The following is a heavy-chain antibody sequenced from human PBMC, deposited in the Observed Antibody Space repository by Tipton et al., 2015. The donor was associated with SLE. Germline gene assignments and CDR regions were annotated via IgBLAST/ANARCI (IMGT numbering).Heavy chain of an antibody. Sequence: TLSLTCTVSGGSISSGTYYYTWIRQPAGKELEYIGHVSTTGTTNYNPSLQSRVTISLDTSKNQFSLKLYSVTTADTAIYYCARFAYCGTGCYYHFDQWGQGNLVTVSS. CDR1: GGSISSGTYY. V-gene: IGHV4-61*09. D-gene: IGHD2-21*01. J-gene: IGHJ4*02. CDR3: ARFAYCGTGCYYHFDQ. CDR2: VSTTGTT.